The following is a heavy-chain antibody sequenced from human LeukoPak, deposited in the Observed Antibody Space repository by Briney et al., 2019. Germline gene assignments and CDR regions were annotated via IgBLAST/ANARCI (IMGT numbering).Heavy chain of an antibody. Sequence: VASVKVSCKASGGTFSSYAISWVRQAPGQGLEWMGGIIPMFGTANYTQKVQGRVTITADKSTSTAYMELSSLRSEDTAVYYCASFGSSWPHSYYYYYMDVWGKGTTVTVSS. CDR1: GGTFSSYA. CDR2: IIPMFGTA. D-gene: IGHD6-13*01. CDR3: ASFGSSWPHSYYYYYMDV. V-gene: IGHV1-69*06. J-gene: IGHJ6*03.